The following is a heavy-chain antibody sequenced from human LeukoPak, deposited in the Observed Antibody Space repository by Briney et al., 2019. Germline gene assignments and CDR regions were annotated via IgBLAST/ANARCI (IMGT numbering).Heavy chain of an antibody. V-gene: IGHV4-59*12. Sequence: SETLSLTCAVSGDSISPYYWSWIRQPPGKGLEWIGYIFYSGSTSYNPSFKSRITISIDKSKNQFSLKLSSVTAADTAVYYCARDRVASPWYYFDSWGQGTLVTVSS. CDR2: IFYSGST. CDR3: ARDRVASPWYYFDS. CDR1: GDSISPYY. D-gene: IGHD3-3*02. J-gene: IGHJ4*02.